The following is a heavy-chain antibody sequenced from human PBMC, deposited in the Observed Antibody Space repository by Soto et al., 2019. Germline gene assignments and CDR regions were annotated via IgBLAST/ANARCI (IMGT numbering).Heavy chain of an antibody. Sequence: SETLSLTCTVSGGSISSYYWSWIRQPPGKGLEWIGYIYYSGSTNYNPSLKSRVTISVDTSKSQFSLKLSSLTAADTAVYYCARAGYYDSSGYYYTFDYWGQGTLVTVSS. CDR2: IYYSGST. CDR1: GGSISSYY. D-gene: IGHD3-22*01. CDR3: ARAGYYDSSGYYYTFDY. V-gene: IGHV4-59*01. J-gene: IGHJ4*02.